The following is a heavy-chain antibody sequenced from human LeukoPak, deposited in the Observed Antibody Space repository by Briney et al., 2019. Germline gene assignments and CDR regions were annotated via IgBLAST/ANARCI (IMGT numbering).Heavy chain of an antibody. Sequence: GGSLRLSCAASGFTFSSYGMHWVRQAPGKGLEWVAVIWYDGSNKYYADSVKGRFTISRDNFKNTLYLQMNSLRAEDTAVYYCEKDFSPYSSSWYRSSDYWGQGTLVAVSS. CDR2: IWYDGSNK. V-gene: IGHV3-33*06. CDR1: GFTFSSYG. J-gene: IGHJ4*02. D-gene: IGHD6-13*01. CDR3: EKDFSPYSSSWYRSSDY.